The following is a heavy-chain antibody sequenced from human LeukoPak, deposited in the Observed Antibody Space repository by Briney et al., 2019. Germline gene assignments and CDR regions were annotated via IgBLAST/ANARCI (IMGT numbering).Heavy chain of an antibody. J-gene: IGHJ3*02. CDR1: GGSISSGDYY. CDR2: IYYSGST. Sequence: SETLSLTCTVSGGSISSGDYYWSWLRQPPGKGLEWIGYIYYSGSTYYNPSLKSRVTISVDASKNQFSLKLSPVTAADTAVYYCASPQNPDAFDIWGQGTMVTVSS. D-gene: IGHD1-14*01. V-gene: IGHV4-30-4*08. CDR3: ASPQNPDAFDI.